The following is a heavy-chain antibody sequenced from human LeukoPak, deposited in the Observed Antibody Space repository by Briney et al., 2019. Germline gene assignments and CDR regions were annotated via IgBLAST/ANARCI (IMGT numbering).Heavy chain of an antibody. CDR1: SGSISRHY. J-gene: IGHJ4*02. V-gene: IGHV4-59*11. Sequence: SEPQALICSVSSGSISRHYWSWLRQPPGKGLEWIGYISNRGTPTYNPALKSRVTISVDTSKNQFSLKLSSVTAANTAVYYCARDLGSGEYDYWGQGTLVTVSS. CDR2: ISNRGTP. CDR3: ARDLGSGEYDY. D-gene: IGHD3-10*01.